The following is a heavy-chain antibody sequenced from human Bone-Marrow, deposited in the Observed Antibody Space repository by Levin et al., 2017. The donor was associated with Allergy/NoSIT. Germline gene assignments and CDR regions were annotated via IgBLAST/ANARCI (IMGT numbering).Heavy chain of an antibody. Sequence: GGSLRLSCAASGFTFSSYGMHWVRQAPGKGLEWVAVIWYDGSNKYYADSVKGRFTISRDNSKNTLYLQMNSLRAEDTAVYYCARVRSTSKYYYYYGMDVWGQGTTVTVSS. CDR2: IWYDGSNK. D-gene: IGHD2-2*01. V-gene: IGHV3-33*01. CDR1: GFTFSSYG. J-gene: IGHJ6*02. CDR3: ARVRSTSKYYYYYGMDV.